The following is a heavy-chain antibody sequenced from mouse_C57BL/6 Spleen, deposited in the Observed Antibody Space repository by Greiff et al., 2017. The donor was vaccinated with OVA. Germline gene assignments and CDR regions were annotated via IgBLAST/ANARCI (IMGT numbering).Heavy chain of an antibody. D-gene: IGHD1-1*01. Sequence: EVQGVESGGGLVQPGGSLSLSCAASGFTFTDYYMSWVRQPPGKALEWLGFIRNKANGYTTEYSASVKGRFTISRDNSPSILYLQMNALRAEDSATYYCARSYYYGSSYYWYFDVWGTGTTVTVSS. V-gene: IGHV7-3*01. CDR1: GFTFTDYY. CDR2: IRNKANGYTT. CDR3: ARSYYYGSSYYWYFDV. J-gene: IGHJ1*03.